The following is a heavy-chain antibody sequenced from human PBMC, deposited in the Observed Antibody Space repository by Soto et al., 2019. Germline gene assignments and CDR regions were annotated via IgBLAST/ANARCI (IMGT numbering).Heavy chain of an antibody. Sequence: QVQLVQSGAEVKKPGSSVKVSCKASGGTFSSYAISWVRQAPGQGLEWMGGIIPIFGTANYAQKFQGRVTITADESTSTAYMELSSMRSEDTAVYYCARWRDSRGYYQGFYYYYGMDFWGQGTTVTVSS. CDR2: IIPIFGTA. CDR1: GGTFSSYA. CDR3: ARWRDSRGYYQGFYYYYGMDF. D-gene: IGHD3-22*01. J-gene: IGHJ6*02. V-gene: IGHV1-69*01.